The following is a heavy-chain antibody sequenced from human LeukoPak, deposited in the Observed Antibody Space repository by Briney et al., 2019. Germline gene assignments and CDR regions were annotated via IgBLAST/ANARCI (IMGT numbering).Heavy chain of an antibody. D-gene: IGHD1-26*01. CDR3: ARGNSGSYLDY. V-gene: IGHV3-30*03. CDR1: GFTFSSYG. J-gene: IGHJ4*02. Sequence: GGSLRLSCAASGFTFSSYGMHWVRQAPGKGLEWVAVISYDGSNKYYADSVKGRFTISRDNSKNALYLQMNSLSVEDTAVYYCARGNSGSYLDYWGQGTLVTVSS. CDR2: ISYDGSNK.